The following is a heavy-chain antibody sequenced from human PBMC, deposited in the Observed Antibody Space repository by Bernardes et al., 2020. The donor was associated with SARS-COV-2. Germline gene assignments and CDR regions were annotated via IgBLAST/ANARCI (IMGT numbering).Heavy chain of an antibody. CDR3: AKDVGSARDYYYYMDV. CDR2: ISGSGGST. D-gene: IGHD6-6*01. J-gene: IGHJ6*03. CDR1: GFTFSSYA. V-gene: IGHV3-23*01. Sequence: GGSLRLSCAASGFTFSSYAMSWVRQAPGKGLEWVSAISGSGGSTYYADSVKGRFTISRDNSKNTLYLQMNSLRAEDTAVYYCAKDVGSARDYYYYMDVWGKGTTVTVSS.